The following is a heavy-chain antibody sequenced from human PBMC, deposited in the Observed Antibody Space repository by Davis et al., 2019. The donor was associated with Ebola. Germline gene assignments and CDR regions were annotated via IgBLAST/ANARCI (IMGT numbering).Heavy chain of an antibody. D-gene: IGHD3-10*01. Sequence: PSETLSLTCTVSGGSISSSSYYWGWIRQPPGKGLEWIGSIYYSGSTYYNPSLKSRVTISVDTSKNQFSLKLSSVTAADTAVYYCAREEGWFGDYNWFDPWGQGTLVTVSS. CDR3: AREEGWFGDYNWFDP. CDR1: GGSISSSSYY. J-gene: IGHJ5*02. V-gene: IGHV4-39*02. CDR2: IYYSGST.